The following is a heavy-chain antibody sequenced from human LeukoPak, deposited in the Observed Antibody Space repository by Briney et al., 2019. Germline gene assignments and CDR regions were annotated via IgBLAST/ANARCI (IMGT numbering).Heavy chain of an antibody. CDR2: IYTSGST. D-gene: IGHD3-22*01. V-gene: IGHV4-61*02. J-gene: IGHJ4*02. Sequence: SQTLSLTCTVSGGSISSGSYYWSWIRQPAGKGLEWIGRIYTSGSTNYNPSLKSRVTVSVDTSKNQFSLKLSSVTAADTAVYYCAREYYYDSSGSPGVDYWGQGTLVTVSS. CDR3: AREYYYDSSGSPGVDY. CDR1: GGSISSGSYY.